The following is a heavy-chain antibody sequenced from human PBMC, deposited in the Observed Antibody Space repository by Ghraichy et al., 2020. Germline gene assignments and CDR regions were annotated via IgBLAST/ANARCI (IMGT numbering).Heavy chain of an antibody. D-gene: IGHD2-2*01. V-gene: IGHV3-30*04. CDR2: ISYDGSNK. J-gene: IGHJ4*02. Sequence: GGSLRLSCAASGFTFSSYAMHWVRQAPGKGLEWVAVISYDGSNKYYADSVKGRFTISRDNSKNTLYLQMNSLRAEDTAVYYCALSSTIPYWGQGTLVTVSS. CDR3: ALSSTIPY. CDR1: GFTFSSYA.